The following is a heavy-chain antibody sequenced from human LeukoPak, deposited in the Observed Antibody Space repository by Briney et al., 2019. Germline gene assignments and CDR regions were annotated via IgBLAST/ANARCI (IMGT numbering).Heavy chain of an antibody. D-gene: IGHD6-13*01. CDR1: GFTVSSNY. Sequence: PGGSLRLSCAASGFTVSSNYMCWVRQAPGKGLEWVSVIYSGCSTYYADSVKGRFTISRDNSKNTLYLQMNSLRAEDTAVYYCAREVAAAGTFDYWGRGTLVTVS. V-gene: IGHV3-66*02. CDR3: AREVAAAGTFDY. CDR2: IYSGCST. J-gene: IGHJ4*02.